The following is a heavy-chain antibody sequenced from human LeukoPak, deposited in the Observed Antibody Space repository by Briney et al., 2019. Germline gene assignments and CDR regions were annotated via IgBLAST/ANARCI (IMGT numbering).Heavy chain of an antibody. D-gene: IGHD2-15*01. J-gene: IGHJ4*02. Sequence: GGSLRLSCAASGFTFSSYAMSWVRQAPGKGLEWVGRIKSKSEGETTDYAEPVKGRFSVSRDDSKNTLFLQMNSLKTEDTAVYYCATWASSCRGCWGQGTLVTVSS. CDR1: GFTFSSYA. CDR3: ATWASSCRGC. V-gene: IGHV3-15*01. CDR2: IKSKSEGETT.